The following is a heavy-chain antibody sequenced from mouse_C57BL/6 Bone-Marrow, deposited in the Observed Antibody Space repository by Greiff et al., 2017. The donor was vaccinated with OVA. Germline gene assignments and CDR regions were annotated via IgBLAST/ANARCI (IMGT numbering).Heavy chain of an antibody. CDR1: GFNIKNTY. V-gene: IGHV14-3*01. Sequence: EVKLQQSVAELVRPGASVKLSCTASGFNIKNTYMHWVKQRPEQGLEWIGRIDPANGNTKYAPKFQGKATITADTSSNTAYLQLSSLTSEDTAIYYCARDWVYDGYYARFAYWGQGTLVTVSA. CDR3: ARDWVYDGYYARFAY. D-gene: IGHD2-3*01. CDR2: IDPANGNT. J-gene: IGHJ3*01.